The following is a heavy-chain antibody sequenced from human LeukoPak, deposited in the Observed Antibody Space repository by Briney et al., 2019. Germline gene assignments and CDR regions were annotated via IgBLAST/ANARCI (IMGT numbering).Heavy chain of an antibody. V-gene: IGHV4-39*01. CDR2: IYYSGST. CDR3: ARHLNYCSGGSCYPYYFDY. Sequence: PSETLSLTCTVSGGSISSSSYYWGWIRQPPGKGLEWIGSIYYSGSTYYNPPLKSRVTISVDTSKNQFSLKLSSVTAADTAVYYCARHLNYCSGGSCYPYYFDYWGQGTLVTVSS. J-gene: IGHJ4*02. CDR1: GGSISSSSYY. D-gene: IGHD2-15*01.